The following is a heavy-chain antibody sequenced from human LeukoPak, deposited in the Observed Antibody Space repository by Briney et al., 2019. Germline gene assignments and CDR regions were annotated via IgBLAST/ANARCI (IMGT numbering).Heavy chain of an antibody. Sequence: PSETLSLTCTVSGGSISSGGYYWSWIRQHPGKGLEWIGYIYYSGSTYYNPSLKSRVTISVDTSKNQFSLKLSSVTAADTAVYYCARDWGGDYGFDYWGRGTLVTVSS. V-gene: IGHV4-31*03. CDR2: IYYSGST. D-gene: IGHD4-17*01. J-gene: IGHJ4*02. CDR3: ARDWGGDYGFDY. CDR1: GGSISSGGYY.